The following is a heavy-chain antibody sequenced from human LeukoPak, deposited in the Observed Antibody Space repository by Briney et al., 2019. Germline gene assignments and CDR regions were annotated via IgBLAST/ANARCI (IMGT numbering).Heavy chain of an antibody. CDR3: ARDQGWLQFDY. Sequence: PGGSLRLACTASGFTFSRSWMEWVRQAPGKGLEWVANIKEDGSQTYHMDSVRGRFTISRDNAKNSLYLQMNSLRDEDTAVYYCARDQGWLQFDYWGQGALATVSA. V-gene: IGHV3-7*01. J-gene: IGHJ4*02. CDR1: GFTFSRSW. D-gene: IGHD5-24*01. CDR2: IKEDGSQT.